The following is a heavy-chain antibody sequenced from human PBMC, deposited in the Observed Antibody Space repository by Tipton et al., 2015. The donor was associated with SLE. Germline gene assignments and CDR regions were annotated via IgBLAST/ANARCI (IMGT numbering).Heavy chain of an antibody. CDR3: ARTPYYDFWSGYPYFDY. J-gene: IGHJ4*02. D-gene: IGHD3-3*01. CDR1: GGSISSADYY. Sequence: TLSLTCTVSGGSISSADYYWNWVRHHPGKGLEWIGYIYYSGSTYYNPSLKSRVAISVDTSKNHFSLNLSSVTAADTAVYYCARTPYYDFWSGYPYFDYWGQGTLVTVSS. V-gene: IGHV4-31*03. CDR2: IYYSGST.